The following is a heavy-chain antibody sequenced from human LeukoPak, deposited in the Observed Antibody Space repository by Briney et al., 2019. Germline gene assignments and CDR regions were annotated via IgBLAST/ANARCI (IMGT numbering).Heavy chain of an antibody. CDR1: GYTFTSYD. V-gene: IGHV1-8*03. CDR3: ARGRGYTLGWFDP. D-gene: IGHD3-22*01. Sequence: ASVKVSCKASGYTFTSYDINWVRQATGQGLEWLGWMNPNSGNTGYAQKFQGRVTITRNTSISTAYMELSSLRSEDTAVYYCARGRGYTLGWFDPWGQGTLVTFSS. J-gene: IGHJ5*02. CDR2: MNPNSGNT.